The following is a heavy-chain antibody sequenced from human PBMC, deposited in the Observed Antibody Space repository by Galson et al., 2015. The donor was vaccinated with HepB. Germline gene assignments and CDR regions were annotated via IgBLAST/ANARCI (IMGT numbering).Heavy chain of an antibody. CDR1: GYTFTSYA. CDR2: INTNTGNP. CDR3: ARVASVLRYFDWLLSERGESDVWGELDY. Sequence: SVKVSCKASGYTFTSYAMNWVRQAPGQGLEWMGWINTNTGNPTYAQGFTGRFVFSLDTSVSTAYLQISSLKAEDTAVYYCARVASVLRYFDWLLSERGESDVWGELDYWGQGTLVTVSS. J-gene: IGHJ4*02. D-gene: IGHD3-9*01. V-gene: IGHV7-4-1*02.